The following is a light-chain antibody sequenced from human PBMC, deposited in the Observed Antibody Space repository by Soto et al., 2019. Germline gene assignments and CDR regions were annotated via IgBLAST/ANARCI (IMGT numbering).Light chain of an antibody. CDR2: AAS. CDR3: QQSYSTPWT. J-gene: IGKJ1*01. Sequence: DIRMTQSPSSLSASVGDRFSITCLASQSISSYLNWYQQKPGKAPKLLIYAASSLQSGVPSRFSGSGSGTDFTLTISSLQPEDFATYYCQQSYSTPWTFGQGTKVDI. V-gene: IGKV1-39*01. CDR1: QSISSY.